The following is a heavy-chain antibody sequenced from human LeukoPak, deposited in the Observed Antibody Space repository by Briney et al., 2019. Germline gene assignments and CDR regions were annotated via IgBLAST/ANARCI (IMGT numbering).Heavy chain of an antibody. J-gene: IGHJ4*02. CDR2: ISAYNGNT. V-gene: IGHV1-18*01. D-gene: IGHD2-15*01. CDR3: ARERVPYCSGGSCKYYFDY. CDR1: GYTFTSYG. Sequence: GASVKVSCKASGYTFTSYGISWVRQAPGQGLEWMGWISAYNGNTNYAQKLQGRVTMTTDTSTSTAYMELRSLRSGDTAVYYCARERVPYCSGGSCKYYFDYWGQGTLVTVSS.